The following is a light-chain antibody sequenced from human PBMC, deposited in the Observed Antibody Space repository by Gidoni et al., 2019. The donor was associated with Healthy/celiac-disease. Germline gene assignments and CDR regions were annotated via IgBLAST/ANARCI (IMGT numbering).Light chain of an antibody. V-gene: IGKV1-5*03. CDR2: KAS. CDR3: QRYKSYPWT. CDR1: QRISRW. J-gene: IGKJ1*01. Sequence: DIPMTQSPSTLSATVGHRVTSTCRASQRISRWLAWYQQKPGKAPKLPIYKASSLESGGPSRFSGSGSGTEFTHTISSLQPYDCATDYCQRYKSYPWTFGQGTKVEIK.